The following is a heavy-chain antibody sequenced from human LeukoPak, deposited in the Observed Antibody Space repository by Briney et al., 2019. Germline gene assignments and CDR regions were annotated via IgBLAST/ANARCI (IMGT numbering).Heavy chain of an antibody. Sequence: PSQTLSLTCTVSGGSISSGDYYWSWIRQPPGKGLERIGYIYYSGSTYYNPSLKSRVTISVDTSKNQFSLKLSSVTAADTAVYYCARCCPGAGDAFDIWGQGTMVTVSS. CDR3: ARCCPGAGDAFDI. D-gene: IGHD1-26*01. V-gene: IGHV4-30-4*01. CDR2: IYYSGST. J-gene: IGHJ3*02. CDR1: GGSISSGDYY.